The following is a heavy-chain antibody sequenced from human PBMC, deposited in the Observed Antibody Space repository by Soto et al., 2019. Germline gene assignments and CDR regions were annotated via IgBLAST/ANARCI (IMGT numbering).Heavy chain of an antibody. CDR3: TRATYSASVGGRAWVGP. CDR2: ISPNTGNT. D-gene: IGHD5-12*01. Sequence: QVPLVQSGPEVKKPGASVKVSCKASGYIFTKYGISWIRQAPGQGLEWMEWISPNTGNTDSAQSFQGRVTLTTDKTPSTDYMDLKCLTSDATAVYYCTRATYSASVGGRAWVGPWGQGTLVTVSS. CDR1: GYIFTKYG. V-gene: IGHV1-18*01. J-gene: IGHJ5*02.